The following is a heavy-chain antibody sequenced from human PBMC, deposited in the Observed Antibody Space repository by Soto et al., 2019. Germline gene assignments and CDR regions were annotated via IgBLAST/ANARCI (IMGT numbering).Heavy chain of an antibody. CDR2: IYYSGST. V-gene: IGHV4-61*01. D-gene: IGHD6-13*01. CDR3: ARGDVAAAGYYYYCYGMDV. Sequence: SETLSLTCTVSGGSVSSGSYYWSWIRQPPGKGLEWIGYIYYSGSTNYNPSLKSRVTISVDTSKNQFSLKLSSVTAADTAVYYCARGDVAAAGYYYYCYGMDVWGQGTTVTVSS. CDR1: GGSVSSGSYY. J-gene: IGHJ6*02.